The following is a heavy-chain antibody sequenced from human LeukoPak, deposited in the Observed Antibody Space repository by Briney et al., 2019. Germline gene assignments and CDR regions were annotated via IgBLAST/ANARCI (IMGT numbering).Heavy chain of an antibody. J-gene: IGHJ4*02. CDR3: AREERWYILTGYSNHFDY. V-gene: IGHV1-2*02. CDR2: INPNSGGT. CDR1: GYTFTGYY. D-gene: IGHD3-9*01. Sequence: ASVKVSCKASGYTFTGYYMHWVRQAPGQGLEWMGWINPNSGGTNYAQKFQGRVTMTRDTSISTAYMELSRLRSDDTAVYYCAREERWYILTGYSNHFDYWGQGTLVTVSS.